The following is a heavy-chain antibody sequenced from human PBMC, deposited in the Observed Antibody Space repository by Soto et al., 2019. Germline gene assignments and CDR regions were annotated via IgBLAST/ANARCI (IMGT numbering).Heavy chain of an antibody. J-gene: IGHJ4*02. V-gene: IGHV3-30*18. D-gene: IGHD6-19*01. CDR3: AKEHSGLYSRYYFDF. CDR1: GFTFTSYG. CDR2: VSYDGSDH. Sequence: QVHLVASGGGVVQPGGSLRLSCAASGFTFTSYGMHWLRQAPGKGLEWVAAVSYDGSDHYYADSVKGRFTVSRDQSTNTVFLQMNSLRAEDTAMYYCAKEHSGLYSRYYFDFWGQGSLVTVSS.